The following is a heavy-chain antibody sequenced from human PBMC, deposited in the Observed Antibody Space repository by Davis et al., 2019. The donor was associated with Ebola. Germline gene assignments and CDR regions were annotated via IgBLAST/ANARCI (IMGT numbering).Heavy chain of an antibody. D-gene: IGHD4-17*01. J-gene: IGHJ4*02. V-gene: IGHV1-46*01. CDR1: GYTFTNYY. CDR2: INPSGGST. CDR3: PRGSIYGYSVDFDY. Sequence: AASVKVSCKASGYTFTNYYMHWVRQAPGQGLEWMGIINPSGGSTTYAQKFQGRVTMTRDTSTSTVYMELISLISEDTAVFYCPRGSIYGYSVDFDYWGQETLFIVSS.